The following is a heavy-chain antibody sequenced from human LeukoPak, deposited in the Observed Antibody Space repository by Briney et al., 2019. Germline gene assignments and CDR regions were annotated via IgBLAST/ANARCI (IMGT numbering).Heavy chain of an antibody. Sequence: SETLSLTCTVSGGSISSSSDYWGWIRQPPGKGLEWIGSNQYSGSTYYNPSLKSRVTISVDTSKNQFSLKLSSVTAADTAVYYCARGYGFWFDPWGQGTLVTVSS. J-gene: IGHJ5*02. D-gene: IGHD4-17*01. CDR2: NQYSGST. CDR3: ARGYGFWFDP. CDR1: GGSISSSSDY. V-gene: IGHV4-39*07.